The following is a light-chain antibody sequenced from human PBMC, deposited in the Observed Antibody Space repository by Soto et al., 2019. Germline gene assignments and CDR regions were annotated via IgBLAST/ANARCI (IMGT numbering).Light chain of an antibody. CDR2: EVY. CDR3: MRSVQPPIP. J-gene: IGKJ5*01. CDR1: QTILHSDGNTY. Sequence: DLVLTQTPLSLYVTPGQPASISCDSSQTILHSDGNTYLYWYLQKAGHPPQLLIYEVYKRFSGVTDRFSGSGSGTDFTLKISRVEAEDVGVYYCMRSVQPPIPVGQRTRLEIK. V-gene: IGKV2D-29*01.